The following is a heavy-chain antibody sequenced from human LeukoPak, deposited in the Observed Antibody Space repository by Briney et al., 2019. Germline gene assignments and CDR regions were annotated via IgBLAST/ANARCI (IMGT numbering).Heavy chain of an antibody. D-gene: IGHD5-24*01. CDR3: ARDLDRWLQPDY. Sequence: GGSLRLSCAASGFTFTYYWMSWVRQVPGKGLEWVANINEDGSEKYFVDSVKGRFTISRDNAKNSLYLQMNSLRAEDTAVYYCARDLDRWLQPDYWGQGTLVTVSS. J-gene: IGHJ4*02. V-gene: IGHV3-7*01. CDR1: GFTFTYYW. CDR2: INEDGSEK.